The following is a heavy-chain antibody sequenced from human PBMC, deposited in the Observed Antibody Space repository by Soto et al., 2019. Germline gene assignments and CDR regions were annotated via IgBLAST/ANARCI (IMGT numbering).Heavy chain of an antibody. J-gene: IGHJ3*02. CDR3: ARESITIFGVVIAAYAFDI. CDR2: IYTSGST. V-gene: IGHV4-4*07. Sequence: QVQLQESGPGLVKPSETLSLTCTVSGGSISSYYWSWIRQPAGKGLEWIGRIYTSGSTNYNPSLKSRVTMSVDTYKTQFSLKLSSVTAADTVVYYCARESITIFGVVIAAYAFDIWGQGTMVTVSS. D-gene: IGHD3-3*01. CDR1: GGSISSYY.